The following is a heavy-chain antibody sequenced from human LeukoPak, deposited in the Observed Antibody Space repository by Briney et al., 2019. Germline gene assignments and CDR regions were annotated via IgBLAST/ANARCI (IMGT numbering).Heavy chain of an antibody. V-gene: IGHV3-23*01. D-gene: IGHD2-15*01. CDR2: IFGSGGSA. J-gene: IGHJ4*02. CDR3: AKTTTGYSSGRYPAWPIDY. Sequence: GGSLRLSCTASGFTFSIYAMSWVRQAPGKGLEWVSGIFGSGGSAHYADSVKGRFTISRDNSKNTVYLQMDSLRAEDTATYYCAKTTTGYSSGRYPAWPIDYWGQGTLVTVSS. CDR1: GFTFSIYA.